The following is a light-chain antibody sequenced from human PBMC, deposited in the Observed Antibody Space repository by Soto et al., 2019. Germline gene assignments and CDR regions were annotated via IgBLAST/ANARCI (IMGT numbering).Light chain of an antibody. CDR1: SSDIGYYNY. Sequence: QSVLTQPASVSESPGQSIAISCTGTSSDIGYYNYVSWYQQHAGKAPKLLIFDVNNRPSGMSDRFSGSKSGNTASLSSSGLQAEDEADYYRSSYTSRSTYVFGSGTKVTVL. CDR2: DVN. V-gene: IGLV2-14*03. J-gene: IGLJ1*01. CDR3: SSYTSRSTYV.